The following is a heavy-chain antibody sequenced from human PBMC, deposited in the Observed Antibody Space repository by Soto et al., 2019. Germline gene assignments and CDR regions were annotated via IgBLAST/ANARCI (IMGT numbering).Heavy chain of an antibody. Sequence: TGGSLRLSCAASGFTFSSYAMSWVRQAPGKGLEWVSAISGSGGSTYYADSVKGRFTISRDNSKNTLYLQMNSLRAEDTAVYYCAKDIRFLEWLSQLEGRRMDVWGQGTTVTVSS. CDR3: AKDIRFLEWLSQLEGRRMDV. J-gene: IGHJ6*02. CDR1: GFTFSSYA. CDR2: ISGSGGST. V-gene: IGHV3-23*01. D-gene: IGHD3-3*01.